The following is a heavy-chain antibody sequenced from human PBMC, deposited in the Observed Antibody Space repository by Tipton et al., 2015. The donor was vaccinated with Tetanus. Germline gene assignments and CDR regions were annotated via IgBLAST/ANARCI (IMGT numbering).Heavy chain of an antibody. CDR3: ARWVPGIVVAGGYYLDY. Sequence: VQLVQSGAEVKKPGESLKISCKGSGYSFASFWVGWVRQMPGKGLEWMGIIYPGDSDTRYSPSFRGQVTISADKSISTASLQWSSLKASDTAMYYCARWVPGIVVAGGYYLDYWGQGTLVTVSS. D-gene: IGHD6-19*01. CDR1: GYSFASFW. V-gene: IGHV5-51*01. J-gene: IGHJ4*02. CDR2: IYPGDSDT.